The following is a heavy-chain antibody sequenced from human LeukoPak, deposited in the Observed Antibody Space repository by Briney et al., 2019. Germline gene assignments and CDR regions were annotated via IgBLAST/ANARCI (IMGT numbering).Heavy chain of an antibody. CDR1: GYTFTSYA. D-gene: IGHD3-10*01. Sequence: ASVKVSCKASGYTFTSYAMHWVRQAPGQRLEWMGWINAGNGNTKYSQKFQGRVTITRDTSASTAYMELRSLRSDDTAVYYCARVFPPLYYYGSGSSLDYWGQGTLVTVSS. CDR2: INAGNGNT. CDR3: ARVFPPLYYYGSGSSLDY. J-gene: IGHJ4*02. V-gene: IGHV1-3*01.